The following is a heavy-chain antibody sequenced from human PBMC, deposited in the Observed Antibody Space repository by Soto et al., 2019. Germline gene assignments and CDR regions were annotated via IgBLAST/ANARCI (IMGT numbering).Heavy chain of an antibody. CDR1: GASISSSDYY. J-gene: IGHJ4*02. Sequence: PSETLSLTCSVSGASISSSDYYWGWIRQPPGEGLEWIGSIYYSGRTNYNPSLNSRVTISLDTSKNQFSLKLSSVTAADTAVYYCARQEGYTAGCQGYWGQGTLVTVSS. CDR2: IYYSGRT. D-gene: IGHD5-18*01. V-gene: IGHV4-39*01. CDR3: ARQEGYTAGCQGY.